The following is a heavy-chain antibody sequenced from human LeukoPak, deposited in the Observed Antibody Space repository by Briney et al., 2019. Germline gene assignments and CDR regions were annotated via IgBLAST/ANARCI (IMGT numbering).Heavy chain of an antibody. CDR3: ASGKYGYGDNWFDP. D-gene: IGHD5-18*01. J-gene: IGHJ5*02. CDR2: ISYDGSNK. CDR1: GFTFSSYA. V-gene: IGHV3-30*04. Sequence: GGSLRLSCAASGFTFSSYAMHWVRQAPGKGLEWVAVISYDGSNKYYADSVKGRFTISRDNSKNTLYLQMNCLRAEDTAVYFCASGKYGYGDNWFDPWGQGTLVTVSS.